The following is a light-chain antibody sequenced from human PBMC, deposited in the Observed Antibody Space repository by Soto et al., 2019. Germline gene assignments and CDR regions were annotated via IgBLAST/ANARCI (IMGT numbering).Light chain of an antibody. Sequence: AIQLTQSPSSLSASLGVRVTITCRASQGISSALAWYQQKPGKAPKLLIYDASSLESGVPSRFSGSGSGTDFTLTISSLQPEDFATYYCQQFNNYPYPFGQGTNVDIK. CDR2: DAS. CDR3: QQFNNYPYP. CDR1: QGISSA. J-gene: IGKJ2*01. V-gene: IGKV1D-13*01.